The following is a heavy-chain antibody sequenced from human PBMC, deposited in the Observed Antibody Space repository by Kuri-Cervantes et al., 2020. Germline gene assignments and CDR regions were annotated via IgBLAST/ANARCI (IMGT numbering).Heavy chain of an antibody. D-gene: IGHD2-21*01. CDR3: ARHYVDPYYFDY. J-gene: IGHJ4*02. Sequence: SETLSLTCTVSGGSISSSSYYWGWIRQPPGKRLEWIGSIYYGGSTYYNPSLKSRVTISVDTSKNQFSLKLSSVTAADTAVYYCARHYVDPYYFDYWGQGTLVTVSS. V-gene: IGHV4-39*01. CDR1: GGSISSSSYY. CDR2: IYYGGST.